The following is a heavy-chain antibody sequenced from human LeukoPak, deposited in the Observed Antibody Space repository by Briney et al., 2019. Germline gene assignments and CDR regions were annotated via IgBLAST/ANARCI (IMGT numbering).Heavy chain of an antibody. Sequence: ASVKVSCKASGYTFTGYYIHWVRQAPGQVLEWMGLINPDGGNTNYAQNFQGRVTMTRDMSTSTVYMELSSLRSEDTAVYYCARGKQWLVRSRGNWFDPWGQGTLVTVSS. J-gene: IGHJ5*02. V-gene: IGHV1-46*01. D-gene: IGHD6-19*01. CDR1: GYTFTGYY. CDR3: ARGKQWLVRSRGNWFDP. CDR2: INPDGGNT.